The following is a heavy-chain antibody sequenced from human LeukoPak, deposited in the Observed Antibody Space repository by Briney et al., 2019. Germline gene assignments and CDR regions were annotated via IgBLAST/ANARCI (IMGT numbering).Heavy chain of an antibody. CDR2: ISYDGSDK. CDR1: GFTFSSYA. D-gene: IGHD3-16*02. Sequence: GRSLRLSCGVSGFTFSSYAVHWVRQDPGRGLEWVAFISYDGSDKYYADSVKGRFTISRDNSKNTLYLQMNSLRVEDTAVYYCARDLSTRYTYDFWGQGTLVTVSS. V-gene: IGHV3-30*04. CDR3: ARDLSTRYTYDF. J-gene: IGHJ4*02.